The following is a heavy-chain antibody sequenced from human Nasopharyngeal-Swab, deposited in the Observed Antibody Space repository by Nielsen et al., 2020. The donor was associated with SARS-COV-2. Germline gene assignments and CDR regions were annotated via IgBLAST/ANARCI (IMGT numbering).Heavy chain of an antibody. CDR3: ARDPGVGADPNDAFDI. V-gene: IGHV4-59*01. CDR1: GGSISSYD. CDR2: IYYSWST. J-gene: IGHJ3*02. Sequence: SETLSLTCTVSGGSISSYDWSWIRQPPGKGLEWIGYIYYSWSTNYNPSLKSRVTISVDTSKNQFSLKLSSVTAADTAVYYCARDPGVGADPNDAFDIWGQGTMVTVSS. D-gene: IGHD1-26*01.